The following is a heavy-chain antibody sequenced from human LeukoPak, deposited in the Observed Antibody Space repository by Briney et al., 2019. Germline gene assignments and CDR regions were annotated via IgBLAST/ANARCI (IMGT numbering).Heavy chain of an antibody. CDR2: ISAYNGNT. CDR3: ARVPKGGSGSYYYSDY. CDR1: GYTFTSYG. V-gene: IGHV1-18*01. Sequence: EASVKVSCKASGYTFTSYGISWVRQAPGQGLEWMGWISAYNGNTNYAQKLQGRVTMTTDTSTSTAYMELRSLRSDDTAVYYCARVPKGGSGSYYYSDYWGQGTLVTVSS. D-gene: IGHD3-10*01. J-gene: IGHJ4*02.